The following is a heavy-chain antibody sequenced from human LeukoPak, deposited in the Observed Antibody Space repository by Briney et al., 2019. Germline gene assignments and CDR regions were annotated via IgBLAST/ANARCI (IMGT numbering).Heavy chain of an antibody. J-gene: IGHJ6*03. CDR3: ARDPYSGGYWNYYYYYMDV. Sequence: GGSLRLSCAASGFTFSSYEMNWVRQAPGKGLEWVSYISSSGSTIYYADSVKGRFTISRDNAKNSLFLQMNSLTAEDTAVYYCARDPYSGGYWNYYYYYMDVWGKGTTVTISS. CDR2: ISSSGSTI. D-gene: IGHD1-26*01. V-gene: IGHV3-48*03. CDR1: GFTFSSYE.